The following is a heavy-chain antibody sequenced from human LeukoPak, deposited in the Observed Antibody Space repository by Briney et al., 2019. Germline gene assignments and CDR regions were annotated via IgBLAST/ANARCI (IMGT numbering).Heavy chain of an antibody. V-gene: IGHV4-4*09. J-gene: IGHJ4*02. D-gene: IGHD4-17*01. CDR1: GGSMSGYY. Sequence: SETLSLTCSVTGGSMSGYYWTWIWKPPGGGLGWVWHIHGSGSPMYNPSLQSRVTMSIDASKNQFSLSLSPATATDTAFYYCARRRGDYGEGEFNYWGQGTLVTVSS. CDR2: IHGSGSP. CDR3: ARRRGDYGEGEFNY.